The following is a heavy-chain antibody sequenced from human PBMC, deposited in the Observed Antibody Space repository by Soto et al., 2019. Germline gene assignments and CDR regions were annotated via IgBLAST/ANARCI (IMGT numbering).Heavy chain of an antibody. Sequence: GGSLRLSCAASGFTFSRYAMSWVRQAPGKGLEWVSTISGTGGTTFYADSVKGRITISRDNSKNTLFLQMNILSAEDTAVYYCAKGPTYYYDTSGPYYFDYWGQGTLVTVSS. CDR2: ISGTGGTT. V-gene: IGHV3-23*01. D-gene: IGHD3-22*01. CDR1: GFTFSRYA. J-gene: IGHJ4*02. CDR3: AKGPTYYYDTSGPYYFDY.